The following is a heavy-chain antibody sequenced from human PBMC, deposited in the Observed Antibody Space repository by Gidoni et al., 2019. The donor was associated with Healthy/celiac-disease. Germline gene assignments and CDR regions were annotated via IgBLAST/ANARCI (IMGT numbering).Heavy chain of an antibody. CDR2: INPNSGGT. Sequence: QVQLVQSGAEVKKPGASVKVSCKASGYTFTGYYMHWVRQAPGQGLAWMGWINPNSGGTNYAQKFQGRVTMTRDTSISTAYMELSRLRSDDTAVYYCARELGYCTNGVCYGPRPAYGMDVWGQGTTVTVSS. V-gene: IGHV1-2*02. CDR1: GYTFTGYY. J-gene: IGHJ6*02. CDR3: ARELGYCTNGVCYGPRPAYGMDV. D-gene: IGHD2-8*01.